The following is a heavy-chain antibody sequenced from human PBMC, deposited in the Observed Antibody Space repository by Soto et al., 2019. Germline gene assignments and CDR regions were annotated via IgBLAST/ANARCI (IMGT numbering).Heavy chain of an antibody. D-gene: IGHD3-16*01. CDR1: GFAFTNYG. J-gene: IGHJ4*02. V-gene: IGHV3-30*03. Sequence: QVPVVESGGNIVQPGTSLRLSCAASGFAFTNYGIHWVRQAPGTGLEWVAHITNDGSKKFYADSVKGRFTISRDNSENTVYLQMASLRPEDTAVFYCARDVAMPTGFGLGYWGKGTLVTVSS. CDR3: ARDVAMPTGFGLGY. CDR2: ITNDGSKK.